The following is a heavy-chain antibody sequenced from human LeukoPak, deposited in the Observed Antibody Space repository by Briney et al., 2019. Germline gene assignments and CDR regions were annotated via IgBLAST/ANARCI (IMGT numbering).Heavy chain of an antibody. CDR1: GFTFSTYW. CDR2: IRSDGSST. Sequence: GGSLRLSCAASGFTFSTYWMHWGRLAPGKGLVWVSGIRSDGSSTIYADSVKGRFTISRDNARNTLYLQVNSLRAEDTAVYYCARDSSGWGFDYWGQGSLVTVSS. D-gene: IGHD6-25*01. V-gene: IGHV3-74*01. J-gene: IGHJ4*02. CDR3: ARDSSGWGFDY.